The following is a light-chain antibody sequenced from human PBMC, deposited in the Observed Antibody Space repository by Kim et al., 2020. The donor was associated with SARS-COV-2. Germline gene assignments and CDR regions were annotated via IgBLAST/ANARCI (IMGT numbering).Light chain of an antibody. Sequence: DIQLTQSPSFLSASIGDRVTITCRASQGISNHLAWYQQKPGKGPKLLIYSASTLQSGVPSRFSGSGSGTEFTLTISSLQPEDFATYYCQQRNTYPITFGQGTRLEIK. V-gene: IGKV1-9*01. J-gene: IGKJ5*01. CDR2: SAS. CDR3: QQRNTYPIT. CDR1: QGISNH.